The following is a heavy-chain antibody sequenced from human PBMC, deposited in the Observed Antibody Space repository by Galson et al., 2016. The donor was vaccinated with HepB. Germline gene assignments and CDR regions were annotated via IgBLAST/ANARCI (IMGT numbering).Heavy chain of an antibody. J-gene: IGHJ6*02. CDR3: ARKGAAAAGYALDV. V-gene: IGHV3-11*06. D-gene: IGHD6-13*01. CDR2: ISSSSSYT. Sequence: SLRLSCAASGFTFSDSYMSWIRQAPGKGLEWVSYISSSSSYTNYADSVKDRFTISRDYAKNSLYLQMSSLRVEDTAVYYCARKGAAAAGYALDVWGQGTTVTVSS. CDR1: GFTFSDSY.